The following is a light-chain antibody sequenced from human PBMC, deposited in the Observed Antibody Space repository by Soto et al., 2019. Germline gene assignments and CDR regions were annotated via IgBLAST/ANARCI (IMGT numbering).Light chain of an antibody. Sequence: QSALIQPPSASGSPGQSVTISCTGKNSDVGSYNYVSWYQQHPGKAPKLMIFEVSKRPSGVPDRFSGSKSGNTASLTVSGLQAEDEADYYCSSYAGTNTRYLFGTGTKVTVL. J-gene: IGLJ1*01. CDR1: NSDVGSYNY. CDR3: SSYAGTNTRYL. V-gene: IGLV2-8*01. CDR2: EVS.